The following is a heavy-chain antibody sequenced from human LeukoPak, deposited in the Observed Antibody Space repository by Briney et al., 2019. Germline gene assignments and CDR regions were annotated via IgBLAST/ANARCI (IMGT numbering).Heavy chain of an antibody. CDR3: ARGRLGLRNLSSPDWFDP. Sequence: SETLSLTCAVYGGSFSGYYWSLIRQPPGKGLEWIGEINHSGSTNYNPSLKSRVTISVDTSKNQFSLKLSSVTAADTAVYYCARGRLGLRNLSSPDWFDPWGQGTLVTVSS. J-gene: IGHJ5*02. D-gene: IGHD6-19*01. CDR2: INHSGST. CDR1: GGSFSGYY. V-gene: IGHV4-34*01.